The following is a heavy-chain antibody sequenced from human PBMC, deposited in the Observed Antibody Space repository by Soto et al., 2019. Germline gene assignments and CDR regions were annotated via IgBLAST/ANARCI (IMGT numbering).Heavy chain of an antibody. CDR3: ASDYYGSGLDDYFDY. J-gene: IGHJ4*02. Sequence: QVQLVQSGAEVKKPGSSVKVSYKASGGTFSSYAISWVRQAPGQGLEWMGGIIPIFGTANYAQKFQGRVTITADESTSTAYMELSSLRSEDTAVYYCASDYYGSGLDDYFDYWGQGTLVTVSS. V-gene: IGHV1-69*01. D-gene: IGHD3-10*01. CDR2: IIPIFGTA. CDR1: GGTFSSYA.